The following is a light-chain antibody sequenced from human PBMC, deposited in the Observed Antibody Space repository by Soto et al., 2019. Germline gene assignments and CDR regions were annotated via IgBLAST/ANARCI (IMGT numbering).Light chain of an antibody. CDR2: DAS. V-gene: IGKV3-15*01. CDR3: QQYNNWPPGT. J-gene: IGKJ2*02. CDR1: QSVNSN. Sequence: EIVMTQSPATLSVSLGERVTLSCRASQSVNSNLAWYQLKPGQAPRLLIYDASAMTTGIPSRISGSGSGTEFTLTTSSIQSEDFAVYYCQQYNNWPPGTFGQGTNLQIK.